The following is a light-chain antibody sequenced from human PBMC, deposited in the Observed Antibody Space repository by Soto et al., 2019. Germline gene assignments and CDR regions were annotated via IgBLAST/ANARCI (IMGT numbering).Light chain of an antibody. CDR2: AAS. V-gene: IGKV1-39*01. J-gene: IGKJ1*01. Sequence: DIQMTQSPSSLSASVGDRVTITCRASQNISRYLNWYQQKPGKAPNLLIYAASSLESGVPSRFSSSGPGTDFTLTISSLQPEDSATYYCQQSYSTLWTFGQGTKVEIK. CDR1: QNISRY. CDR3: QQSYSTLWT.